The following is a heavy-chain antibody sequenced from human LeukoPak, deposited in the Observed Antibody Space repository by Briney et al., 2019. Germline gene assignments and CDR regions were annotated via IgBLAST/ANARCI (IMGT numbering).Heavy chain of an antibody. J-gene: IGHJ4*02. D-gene: IGHD2-15*01. CDR1: GFTFSSYG. CDR2: IRYDGSNK. Sequence: GGSLRLSCAASGFTFSSYGMHWVRQAPGKGLEWVAFIRYDGSNKYYADSVKGRFTISRDNSENTLYLQMNSLRVEDTAVYYCAKIVVVVAATPRRQDFDYWGQGTLVTVSS. V-gene: IGHV3-30*02. CDR3: AKIVVVVAATPRRQDFDY.